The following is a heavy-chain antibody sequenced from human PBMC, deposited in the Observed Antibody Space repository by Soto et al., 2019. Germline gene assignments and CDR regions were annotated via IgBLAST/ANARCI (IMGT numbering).Heavy chain of an antibody. CDR3: ARAPPYGSGSTNWFDP. CDR1: GGSISSGGYS. D-gene: IGHD3-10*01. V-gene: IGHV4-30-2*01. CDR2: MYHSGST. J-gene: IGHJ5*02. Sequence: SETLSLTCAVSGGSISSGGYSWSWIRQPPGKGLEWIGYMYHSGSTNYNPSLKSRVTISVDTSKNQFSLKLSSVTAADTAVYYCARAPPYGSGSTNWFDPWGQGTLVTVSS.